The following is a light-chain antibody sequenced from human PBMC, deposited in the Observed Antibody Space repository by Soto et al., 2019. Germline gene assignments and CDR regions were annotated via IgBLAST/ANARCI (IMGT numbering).Light chain of an antibody. CDR1: SSNIGAGYD. V-gene: IGLV1-40*01. CDR2: GNS. CDR3: QSYDSSLSGWV. J-gene: IGLJ3*02. Sequence: QLVLTQPPSASGAPGQRVTISCTGSSSNIGAGYDVHWYQQLPGTAPKLLIYGNSNRPSGVPDRFSGSKSGTSASLAITGLQAEDEADYYCQSYDSSLSGWVFGGGTKVTVL.